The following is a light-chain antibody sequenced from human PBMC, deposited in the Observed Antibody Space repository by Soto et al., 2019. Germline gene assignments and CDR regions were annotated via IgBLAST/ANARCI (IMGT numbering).Light chain of an antibody. Sequence: MTQSPATLSVSPGERATLSCRASQGVSSYLAWYQQKPGKAPKLLIYAASTLQPGVPSRFSGSGSGTDFTLTISSLQPEDVATYYCQKYNSAPRTFGGGTKVDIK. J-gene: IGKJ4*01. CDR2: AAS. CDR1: QGVSSY. CDR3: QKYNSAPRT. V-gene: IGKV1-27*01.